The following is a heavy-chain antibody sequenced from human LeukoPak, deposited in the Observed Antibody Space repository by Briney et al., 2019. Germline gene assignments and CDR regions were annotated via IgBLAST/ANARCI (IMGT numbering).Heavy chain of an antibody. Sequence: GGSPRLSCTASGFNFGDYSLSWFRQAPGVGLEWVAFIRREGYGGTTEYAASVKGRFTISRDDSESIAYLQMNSLKTEDTGVYYCTRDHDFWRGPLDVWGKGTTVTVSS. V-gene: IGHV3-49*03. CDR3: TRDHDFWRGPLDV. J-gene: IGHJ6*04. CDR2: IRREGYGGTT. D-gene: IGHD3-3*01. CDR1: GFNFGDYS.